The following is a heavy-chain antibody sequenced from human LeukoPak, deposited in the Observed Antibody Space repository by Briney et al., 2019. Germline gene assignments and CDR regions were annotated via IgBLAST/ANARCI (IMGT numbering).Heavy chain of an antibody. CDR2: INPNSGGT. D-gene: IGHD3-22*01. CDR1: GYTFTGYY. V-gene: IGHV1-2*02. CDR3: ARDLGDSSGYRSYYYGMDV. J-gene: IGHJ6*02. Sequence: GASAKVSCKASGYTFTGYYMHWVRQAPGQGLEWMGWINPNSGGTNYAQKFQGRVTMTRDTSISTAYMELSRLRSDDTAVYYCARDLGDSSGYRSYYYGMDVWGQGTTVTVSS.